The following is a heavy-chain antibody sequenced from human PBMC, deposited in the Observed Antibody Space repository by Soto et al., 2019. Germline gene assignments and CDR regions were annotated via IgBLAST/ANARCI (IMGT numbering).Heavy chain of an antibody. D-gene: IGHD6-19*01. V-gene: IGHV3-9*01. CDR3: VKVAGSSGWYKWFDT. Sequence: EVQLVESGGGLVQPGRSLRLSCAASGFTFDEYGMHWVRQAPGKGLEWVSSISWNSGRKDYADSVKGRFAISRDNAKNSLSLQMTSLRAEDTALYYCVKVAGSSGWYKWFDTWGHGTLVTVSS. CDR1: GFTFDEYG. J-gene: IGHJ5*01. CDR2: ISWNSGRK.